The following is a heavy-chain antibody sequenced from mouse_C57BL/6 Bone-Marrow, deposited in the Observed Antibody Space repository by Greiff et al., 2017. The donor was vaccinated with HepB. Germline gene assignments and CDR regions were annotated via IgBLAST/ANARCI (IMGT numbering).Heavy chain of an antibody. V-gene: IGHV1-69*01. J-gene: IGHJ2*01. CDR1: GYTFTSYW. Sequence: QVQLKQPGAELVMPGASVKLSCKASGYTFTSYWMHWVKQRPGQGLEWIGEIDPSDSYTNYNQKFKGKSTLTVDKSSSAAYMQLSSLTSEYSAVYYCAREIYYGSSYGFDYWGQGTTLTVAS. CDR3: AREIYYGSSYGFDY. D-gene: IGHD1-1*01. CDR2: IDPSDSYT.